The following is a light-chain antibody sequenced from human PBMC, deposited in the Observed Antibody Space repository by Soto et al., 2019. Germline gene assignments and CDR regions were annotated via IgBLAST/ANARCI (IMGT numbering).Light chain of an antibody. Sequence: QSVLTQPPSASGSPGQSVTSSCTGTSSDVGGYNYVSWYQQYPGRAPKLMISEVTKRPSGVPDRFSGSKSGNTASLTVSGLQAEDEAEYYCSSYAASNNFYFVFGGGTKLTVL. CDR1: SSDVGGYNY. CDR3: SSYAASNNFYFV. J-gene: IGLJ3*02. CDR2: EVT. V-gene: IGLV2-8*01.